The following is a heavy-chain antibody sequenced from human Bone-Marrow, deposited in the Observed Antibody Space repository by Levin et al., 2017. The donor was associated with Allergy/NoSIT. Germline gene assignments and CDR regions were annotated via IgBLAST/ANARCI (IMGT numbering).Heavy chain of an antibody. V-gene: IGHV3-53*01. D-gene: IGHD1-26*01. J-gene: IGHJ3*02. Sequence: GGSLRLSCVASGIIVTTKYMSWVRQAPGKGLEWVSVIYSGGSTIYADSVKGRFTISRDKSTNTVFLQMNTLRAEDTAVYYCAVSELVGVTAGFDIWGQGKMVTVSS. CDR1: GIIVTTKY. CDR3: AVSELVGVTAGFDI. CDR2: IYSGGST.